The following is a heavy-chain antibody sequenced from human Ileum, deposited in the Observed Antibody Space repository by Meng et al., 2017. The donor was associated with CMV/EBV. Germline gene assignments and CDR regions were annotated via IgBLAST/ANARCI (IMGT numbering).Heavy chain of an antibody. CDR1: GDSISSDNYH. V-gene: IGHV4-61*02. D-gene: IGHD2-21*01. Sequence: QVQLQASGPGLLMPSHTLSLTCSLSGDSISSDNYHWSWIRQPAGKGLEWIGQRHKNGNDNYNASLKSRVTISIDTSKNQFSLTLTSVTAADTAVYYCAIYYGGVGGRGYWAQGTLVTVSS. CDR2: RHKNGND. CDR3: AIYYGGVGGRGY. J-gene: IGHJ4*02.